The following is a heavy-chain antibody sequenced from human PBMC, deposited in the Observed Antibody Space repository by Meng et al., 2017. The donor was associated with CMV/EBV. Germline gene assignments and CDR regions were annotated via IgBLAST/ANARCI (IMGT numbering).Heavy chain of an antibody. V-gene: IGHV1-2*02. CDR1: GYTFTGYY. Sequence: ASVKVSCKASGYTFTGYYMHWVRQAPGQGLEWTGWINPNSGGTNYAQKFQGRVTMTRDTSISTAYMELSRLRSDDTAVYYCARDWVVPAALDYWGQGTLVTVSS. CDR2: INPNSGGT. D-gene: IGHD2-2*01. J-gene: IGHJ4*02. CDR3: ARDWVVPAALDY.